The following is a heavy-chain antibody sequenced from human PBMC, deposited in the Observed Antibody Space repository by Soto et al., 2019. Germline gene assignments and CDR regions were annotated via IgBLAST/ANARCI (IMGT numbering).Heavy chain of an antibody. D-gene: IGHD3-10*01. CDR1: GFTFSRFE. CDR2: ISSSGSTA. V-gene: IGHV3-48*03. Sequence: GGSLRLSFAASGFTFSRFELHWVRQAPGKGLEWISYISSSGSTAYYASSVEGRFTISRDNANNSVYLQIDSLRAEDTALYYCTRAAWFPYLSFYWGQGALVTVSS. CDR3: TRAAWFPYLSFY. J-gene: IGHJ4*02.